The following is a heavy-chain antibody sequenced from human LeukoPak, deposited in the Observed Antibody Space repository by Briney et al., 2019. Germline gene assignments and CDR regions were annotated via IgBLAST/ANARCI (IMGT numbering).Heavy chain of an antibody. CDR3: ARGRSRGMWTVTPYAFDI. D-gene: IGHD3-10*01. CDR1: GGSISSSTW. J-gene: IGHJ3*02. V-gene: IGHV4-4*02. CDR2: IYRTGST. Sequence: SETLSLTCAVSGGSISSSTWWSWVRQPPGKGLEWIGEIYRTGSTNYNPSLRSRVTISVDKAKNHFSLKLSSVTAADTAVYYCARGRSRGMWTVTPYAFDIWGQGTMVTVSS.